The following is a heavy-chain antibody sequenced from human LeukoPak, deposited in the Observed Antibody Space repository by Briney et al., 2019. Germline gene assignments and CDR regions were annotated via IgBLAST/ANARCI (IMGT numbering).Heavy chain of an antibody. Sequence: GGSLRLSCAASGFTFSSYAMSWVRQAPGKGLEWVSAISGSGGSTYYADSVKGRFTTSRDNSKNTLYLQMNSLRAEDTAVYYCAKTRRYCSSTSCPGPFDYWGQGTLVTVSS. CDR3: AKTRRYCSSTSCPGPFDY. V-gene: IGHV3-23*01. CDR1: GFTFSSYA. D-gene: IGHD2-2*01. CDR2: ISGSGGST. J-gene: IGHJ4*02.